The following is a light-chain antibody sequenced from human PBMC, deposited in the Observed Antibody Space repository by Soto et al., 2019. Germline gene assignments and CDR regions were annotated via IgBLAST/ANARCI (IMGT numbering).Light chain of an antibody. Sequence: DIQMTQSPSTLSASVGDRVTITCRASQSVSNNLAWYQQTPGKAPKLLIHKASSLESGVPSRFSGSGSGTEFTLTISTLQPDDFATYYCQQFNSYPYTFGQGTKLEIK. CDR3: QQFNSYPYT. CDR2: KAS. V-gene: IGKV1-5*03. J-gene: IGKJ2*01. CDR1: QSVSNN.